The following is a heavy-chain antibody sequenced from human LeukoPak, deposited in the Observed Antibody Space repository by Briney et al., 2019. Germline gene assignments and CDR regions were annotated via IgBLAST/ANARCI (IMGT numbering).Heavy chain of an antibody. D-gene: IGHD2-8*01. CDR1: GFTFSSYW. CDR2: IKQDGSEK. CDR3: ARGRVLNWFDP. V-gene: IGHV3-7*05. J-gene: IGHJ5*02. Sequence: GGSLRLSCAASGFTFSSYWMSWVRQAPGKGLEWVANIKQDGSEKYYVDSVKGRFTISRDNAKNSLYLQMDSLRAEDTAVYYCARGRVLNWFDPWGQGTLVTVSS.